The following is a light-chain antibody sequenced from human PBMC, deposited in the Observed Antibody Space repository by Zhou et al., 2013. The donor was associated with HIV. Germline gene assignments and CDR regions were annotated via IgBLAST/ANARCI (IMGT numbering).Light chain of an antibody. J-gene: IGKJ1*01. CDR3: QHYGSEARP. CDR1: QNINIW. CDR2: KAS. Sequence: DIEMTQTPSTLSAYIGDSVTITCRASQNINIWLAWFQQKPGRAPILLIQKASILQSGVPSRFSGSGFGTEFRLTISGLQPDDLATYYCQHYGSEARPFGQGTKVE. V-gene: IGKV1-5*03.